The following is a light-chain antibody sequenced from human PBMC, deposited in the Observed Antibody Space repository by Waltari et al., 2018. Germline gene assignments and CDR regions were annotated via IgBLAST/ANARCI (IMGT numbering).Light chain of an antibody. V-gene: IGLV2-14*01. CDR2: DVS. J-gene: IGLJ3*02. CDR1: SSDIGHDTS. CDR3: SSFTTRRTWV. Sequence: QSALTQPPPVSGSPGPSIPISCTGTSSDIGHDTSASWYQQLPGKVPKLLIYDVSTRPSGVSHRFSGSKSGNSASLTISGLQPDDEAGYYCSSFTTRRTWVFGGGTKLTVL.